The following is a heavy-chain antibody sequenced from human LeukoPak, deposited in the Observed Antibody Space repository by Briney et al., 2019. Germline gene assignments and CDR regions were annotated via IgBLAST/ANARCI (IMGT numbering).Heavy chain of an antibody. J-gene: IGHJ4*02. D-gene: IGHD3-22*01. CDR2: ISGSGGST. V-gene: IGHV3-23*01. CDR3: ARELGYYDSSGFDY. CDR1: GFAFSTYA. Sequence: TGGSLRLSCAASGFAFSTYAMSSVRQAPGKGLEWVSGISGSGGSTCYADSVKGRFTISRDNSKNTLYLQMNSLRAEDTAVYYCARELGYYDSSGFDYWGQGTLVTVSS.